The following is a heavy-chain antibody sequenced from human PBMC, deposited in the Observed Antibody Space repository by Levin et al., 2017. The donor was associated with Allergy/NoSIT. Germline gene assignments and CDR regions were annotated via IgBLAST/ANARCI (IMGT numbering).Heavy chain of an antibody. J-gene: IGHJ4*02. V-gene: IGHV3-23*01. CDR3: AAPIEAGGGWYFFDY. Sequence: HSGGSLRLSCAGSGFPFNTYGMSWVRQAPGKGLEWVSAIGGSHPGTYYADSVKGRFTISRDTSKNTLFLHMSSLRAEDTAIYYCAAPIEAGGGWYFFDYWGQGTVVTVSS. CDR1: GFPFNTYG. CDR2: IGGSHPGT. D-gene: IGHD6-13*01.